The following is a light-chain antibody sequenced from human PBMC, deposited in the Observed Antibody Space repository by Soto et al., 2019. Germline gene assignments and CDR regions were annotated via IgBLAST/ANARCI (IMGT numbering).Light chain of an antibody. CDR3: QQYGSSPQT. J-gene: IGKJ1*01. V-gene: IGKV3D-20*01. Sequence: EIVLTQSPATLSLSPGERATLSCGASQSVTNTYLAWYQQKPGQSPRLLIYDASTRATGTPVRFSASGSGTDFTLTISRLEPEDVAVYYCQQYGSSPQTFGQGTKVEIK. CDR1: QSVTNTY. CDR2: DAS.